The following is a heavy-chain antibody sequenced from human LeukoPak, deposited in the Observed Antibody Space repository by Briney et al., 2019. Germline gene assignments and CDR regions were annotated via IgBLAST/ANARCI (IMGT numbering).Heavy chain of an antibody. CDR1: GDSVSSNSVA. J-gene: IGHJ6*02. D-gene: IGHD3-10*01. CDR2: TYYRSNWYS. Sequence: SQTLSLTCAISGDSVSSNSVAWNWLRQSPSRGLEWLGRTYYRSNWYSDYAESVRSRITLNPDTSKNQFSLQLSSVTPEDTAVYYCARDRWFGELLSTYDYYGMDVWGQGTTVTVS. CDR3: ARDRWFGELLSTYDYYGMDV. V-gene: IGHV6-1*01.